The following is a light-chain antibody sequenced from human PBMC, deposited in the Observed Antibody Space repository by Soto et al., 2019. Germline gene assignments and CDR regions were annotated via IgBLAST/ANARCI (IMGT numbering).Light chain of an antibody. Sequence: DIQMTQSPSTLSASIGDRVTITCRASQTINKWLAWYQQKPGKAPNLLIIHASNLETGVPSRFSGSAFGTEFTLTISSLQPDDFATYYCPHYNSYPWTFGQGTKV. V-gene: IGKV1-5*01. CDR1: QTINKW. J-gene: IGKJ1*01. CDR2: HAS. CDR3: PHYNSYPWT.